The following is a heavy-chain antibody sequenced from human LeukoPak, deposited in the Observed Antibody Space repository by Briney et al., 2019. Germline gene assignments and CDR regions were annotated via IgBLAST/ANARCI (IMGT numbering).Heavy chain of an antibody. V-gene: IGHV3-23*01. J-gene: IGHJ4*02. Sequence: GGTLRLSCAASGFTFSSYGMSWVRQAPGKGLEWVSAISGSGGSTYYADSVKGRFTISRDNAKNSLYLQMNSLRAEDTAVYYCAKEMNRWLQLPDYWGQGTLVTVSS. CDR2: ISGSGGST. D-gene: IGHD5-24*01. CDR3: AKEMNRWLQLPDY. CDR1: GFTFSSYG.